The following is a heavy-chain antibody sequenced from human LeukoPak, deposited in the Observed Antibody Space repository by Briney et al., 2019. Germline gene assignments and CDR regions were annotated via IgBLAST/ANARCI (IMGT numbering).Heavy chain of an antibody. CDR1: GFTFSSYA. CDR3: AKNWVASSWFNWFDP. Sequence: GGSLRLSCAASGFTFSSYAMSWVRQAPGKGLKWVSAISGSGGSTYYADSVKGRFTISRDNAKNTLYLQMNSLRAEDTAVYYCAKNWVASSWFNWFDPWGQGTLVTVSS. V-gene: IGHV3-23*01. CDR2: ISGSGGST. J-gene: IGHJ5*02. D-gene: IGHD6-13*01.